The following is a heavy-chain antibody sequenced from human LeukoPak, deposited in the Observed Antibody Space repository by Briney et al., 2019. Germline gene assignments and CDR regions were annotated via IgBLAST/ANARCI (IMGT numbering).Heavy chain of an antibody. D-gene: IGHD6-19*01. J-gene: IGHJ5*02. Sequence: SETLSLTCTVSGGSISSSSYYWGWIRQPPGKGLEWTGSIYYSGSTYYNPSLKSRVTISVDTSKNQFSLKLSSVTAADTAVYYCARDTDSSYPSWGQGTLVTVSS. CDR1: GGSISSSSYY. V-gene: IGHV4-39*07. CDR3: ARDTDSSYPS. CDR2: IYYSGST.